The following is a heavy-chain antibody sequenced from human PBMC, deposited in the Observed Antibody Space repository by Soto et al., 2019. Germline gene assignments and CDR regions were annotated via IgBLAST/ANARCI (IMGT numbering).Heavy chain of an antibody. Sequence: QVQLVQSGAEVKKPGSSVKVSCKASGGTFSSYAITWVRQAPGHGLEWMGGIIPIFGTANYAQKFQGRVTITADESTSTAYMELSSLRSEDTAVYYCARDRGPSSGYYPDWFDPWGQGTLVTVSS. CDR1: GGTFSSYA. D-gene: IGHD3-22*01. CDR3: ARDRGPSSGYYPDWFDP. V-gene: IGHV1-69*12. J-gene: IGHJ5*02. CDR2: IIPIFGTA.